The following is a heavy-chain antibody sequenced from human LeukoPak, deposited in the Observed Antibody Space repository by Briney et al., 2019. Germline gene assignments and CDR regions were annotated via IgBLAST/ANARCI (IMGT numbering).Heavy chain of an antibody. CDR3: AAGPSAPPTYCSGGSCYSGFDY. CDR2: IVVGSGNT. CDR1: GFTFTSSA. Sequence: SVKVSCKASGFTFTSSAMQWVRQARGQRLEWIGWIVVGSGNTNYAQKFQERVTITRDMSTSTAYMELSSLRSEDTAVYYCAAGPSAPPTYCSGGSCYSGFDYWGQGTLVTVSS. D-gene: IGHD2-15*01. V-gene: IGHV1-58*02. J-gene: IGHJ4*02.